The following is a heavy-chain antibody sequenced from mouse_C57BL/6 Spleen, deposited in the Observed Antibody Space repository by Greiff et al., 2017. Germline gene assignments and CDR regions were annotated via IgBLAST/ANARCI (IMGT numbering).Heavy chain of an antibody. V-gene: IGHV1-52*01. CDR3: ASTMVTTRGNYFDY. CDR2: IDPSDSDT. J-gene: IGHJ2*01. Sequence: QVQLQQPGAELVRPGSSVKLSCKASGYTFTSYWMHWVKQRPIQGLEWIGNIDPSDSDTHYNQKFKDKATLTVDKASSTAYMQLSSLTSEDSAVYYCASTMVTTRGNYFDYWGQGTTLTVSS. D-gene: IGHD2-2*01. CDR1: GYTFTSYW.